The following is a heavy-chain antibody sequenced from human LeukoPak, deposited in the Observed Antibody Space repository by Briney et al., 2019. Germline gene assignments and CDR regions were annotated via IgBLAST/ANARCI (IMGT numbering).Heavy chain of an antibody. J-gene: IGHJ4*02. V-gene: IGHV4-39*01. CDR3: ARVGIVATMSYYFDY. D-gene: IGHD5-12*01. Sequence: SETLSLTCTVSGGSISSSSYYWGWIRQPPGKGLEWIGSIYYSGSTYYNPSLKSRVTISVDTSKNQFSLKLSSVTAADTAVYYCARVGIVATMSYYFDYWGQGTLATVSS. CDR1: GGSISSSSYY. CDR2: IYYSGST.